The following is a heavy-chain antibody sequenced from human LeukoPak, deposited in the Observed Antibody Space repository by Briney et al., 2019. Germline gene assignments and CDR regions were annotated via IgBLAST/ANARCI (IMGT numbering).Heavy chain of an antibody. J-gene: IGHJ4*02. CDR1: GGSISSGDYY. CDR2: IYYSGST. CDR3: AREVGYDILTGGEYYFDY. D-gene: IGHD3-9*01. Sequence: SETLSLTCTVSGGSISSGDYYWCWIRQPPGKGLEWIGYIYYSGSTYYNPSLKSRVTISVDTSKNQFSLKLSSVTAADTAVYYCAREVGYDILTGGEYYFDYWGQGTLVTVSS. V-gene: IGHV4-30-4*01.